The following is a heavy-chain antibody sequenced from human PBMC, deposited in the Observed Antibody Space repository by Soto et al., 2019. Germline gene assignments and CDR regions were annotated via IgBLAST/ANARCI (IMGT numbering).Heavy chain of an antibody. CDR1: GDIFTNFD. J-gene: IGHJ5*02. CDR3: ARYIYGQGFQA. Sequence: QVQLVQPGAEVRKPGASVKVSCKASGDIFTNFDFNWVRQATGQGLEWIGWMRANSGDTGHDQKFQGRVRMTRDTSMSTAYMELSSLRAEDTAVYYCARYIYGQGFQAWGQGTL. CDR2: MRANSGDT. D-gene: IGHD3-3*02. V-gene: IGHV1-8*01.